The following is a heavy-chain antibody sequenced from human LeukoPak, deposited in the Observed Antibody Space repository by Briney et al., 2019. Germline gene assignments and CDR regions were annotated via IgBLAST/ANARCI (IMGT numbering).Heavy chain of an antibody. J-gene: IGHJ4*02. CDR2: IYYSGST. V-gene: IGHV4-59*01. D-gene: IGHD1-1*01. Sequence: SETLSLTCTVSGGSISSYYWSWIRQPPGKGLEWIGYIYYSGSTNYNPSLKSRVTISVDTSKNQFSLKLSSVTAADTAVYYCASLNSNDRDYWGQGTLVTVSS. CDR3: ASLNSNDRDY. CDR1: GGSISSYY.